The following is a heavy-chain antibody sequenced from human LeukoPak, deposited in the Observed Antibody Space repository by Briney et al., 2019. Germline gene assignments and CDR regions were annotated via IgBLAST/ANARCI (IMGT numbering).Heavy chain of an antibody. Sequence: SETLSLTCTVSGYSISSGYYWGWIRQPPGKGLEWIGSIYHSGSTYYNPSLKSRVTISVDTSKNQFSLKLSSVTAADTAVYYCARESVDTAMASLDYWGQGTLVTVSS. D-gene: IGHD5-18*01. CDR1: GYSISSGYY. J-gene: IGHJ4*02. V-gene: IGHV4-38-2*02. CDR3: ARESVDTAMASLDY. CDR2: IYHSGST.